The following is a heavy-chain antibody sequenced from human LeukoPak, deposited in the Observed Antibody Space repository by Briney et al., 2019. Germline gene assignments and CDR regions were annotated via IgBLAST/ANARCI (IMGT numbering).Heavy chain of an antibody. CDR2: ISAYNGNT. J-gene: IGHJ4*02. D-gene: IGHD3-22*01. V-gene: IGHV1-18*04. Sequence: ASVKVSCKASGYTFTSYYMNWVRQAPGQGLEWMGWISAYNGNTNYAQKLQGRVTMTTDTSTSAAYMELRSLRSDDTAVYYCARDPPRGYYGDYFDYWGQGTLVNVSS. CDR3: ARDPPRGYYGDYFDY. CDR1: GYTFTSYY.